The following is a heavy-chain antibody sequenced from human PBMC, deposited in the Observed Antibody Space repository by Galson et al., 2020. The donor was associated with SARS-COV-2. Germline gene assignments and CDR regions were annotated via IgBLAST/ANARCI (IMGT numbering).Heavy chain of an antibody. CDR1: GFTVGANY. D-gene: IGHD6-19*01. J-gene: IGHJ4*02. Sequence: GGSLRLSCAASGFTVGANYMNWVRQAPGKGLESVSIIYTAGTTYYADSVKGRFTISRDTSTNTLFLQMNSLRVDDTAVYYCARLGGTPRYSSGWYLAHWGQGTLVSGSS. CDR3: ARLGGTPRYSSGWYLAH. V-gene: IGHV3-53*01. CDR2: IYTAGTT.